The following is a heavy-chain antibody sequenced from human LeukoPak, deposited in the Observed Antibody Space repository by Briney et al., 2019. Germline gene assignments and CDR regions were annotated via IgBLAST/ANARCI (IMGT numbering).Heavy chain of an antibody. CDR3: ARARVNYGSVDLDY. CDR2: IIPIFGTA. V-gene: IGHV1-69*13. D-gene: IGHD3-10*01. J-gene: IGHJ4*02. Sequence: SVKVSCKASGGTFSSYAISWVRQAPGQGLEWMGGIIPIFGTANYAQKFQGRVTITADESTSTAYMGLSSLRSEDTAVYYCARARVNYGSVDLDYWGQGTLVTASS. CDR1: GGTFSSYA.